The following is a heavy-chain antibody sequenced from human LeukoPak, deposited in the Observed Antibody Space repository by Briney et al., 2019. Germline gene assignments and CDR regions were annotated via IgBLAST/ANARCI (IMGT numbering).Heavy chain of an antibody. CDR1: GFTFSSYA. V-gene: IGHV3-23*01. CDR2: ISGSGGRT. J-gene: IGHJ4*02. Sequence: GGSLRLSCAASGFTFSSYAMSWVRQAPGKGLEWVSAISGSGGRTYYADSVKGRFTISRDNAKNSLYLQMNSLRAEDTAVYYCARGYPGIAAADYWGQGTLVTVSS. D-gene: IGHD6-13*01. CDR3: ARGYPGIAAADY.